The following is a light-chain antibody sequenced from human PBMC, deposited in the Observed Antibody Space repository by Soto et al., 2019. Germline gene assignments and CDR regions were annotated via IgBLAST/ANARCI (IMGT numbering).Light chain of an antibody. CDR1: SSGVGGYNY. CDR2: DVS. J-gene: IGLJ1*01. V-gene: IGLV2-11*01. CDR3: CSYAGSYTLGV. Sequence: QSALTQPRSVSGSPGQSVTISCTGTSSGVGGYNYVSWYQQHPGKAPKLMIYDVSKRPSGVPDRFSGSKSGNTASLTISGLQAEDDADYYCCSYAGSYTLGVFGTGTKLTVL.